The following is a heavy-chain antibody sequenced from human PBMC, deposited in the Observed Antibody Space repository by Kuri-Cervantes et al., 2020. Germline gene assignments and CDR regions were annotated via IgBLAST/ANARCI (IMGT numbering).Heavy chain of an antibody. Sequence: GESLKISCKGSGYSFTNYWIGWVRQMPGKGLEWMGIIYPGDSDTRYSPSFQGQVTISADKSISTAYLQWNSLKASDTAMYYCAREGPNRGYYFDYWGQGTLVTVSS. J-gene: IGHJ4*02. CDR2: IYPGDSDT. V-gene: IGHV5-51*01. D-gene: IGHD7-27*01. CDR3: AREGPNRGYYFDY. CDR1: GYSFTNYW.